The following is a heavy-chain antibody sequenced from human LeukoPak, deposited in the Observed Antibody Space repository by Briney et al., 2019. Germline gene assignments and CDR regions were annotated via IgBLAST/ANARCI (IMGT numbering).Heavy chain of an antibody. CDR1: GGSFSGYY. CDR3: ARDSSGGNTPFDY. D-gene: IGHD4-23*01. Sequence: PSETLSLTCAVYGGSFSGYYWSWIRQPPGKGLEWIGEINHSGSTNYNPSLKSRVTISVDTSKNQFSLKLSSVTAADTAVYYCARDSSGGNTPFDYWGQGTLVTVSS. CDR2: INHSGST. V-gene: IGHV4-34*01. J-gene: IGHJ4*02.